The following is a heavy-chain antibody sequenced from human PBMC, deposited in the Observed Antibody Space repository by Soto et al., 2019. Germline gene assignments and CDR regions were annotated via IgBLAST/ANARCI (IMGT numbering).Heavy chain of an antibody. D-gene: IGHD2-15*01. Sequence: SETLSLTCAVSGGYISSNNWWSWVRQPPGKGLEWIGEIHHRDGTTYNPSLKSRVTLSIDRTRNQFSLSLSSMTAADKAVYYCARGGGYDSFDFWGQGIQVTVSS. V-gene: IGHV4-4*02. CDR1: GGYISSNNW. CDR3: ARGGGYDSFDF. J-gene: IGHJ4*02. CDR2: IHHRDGT.